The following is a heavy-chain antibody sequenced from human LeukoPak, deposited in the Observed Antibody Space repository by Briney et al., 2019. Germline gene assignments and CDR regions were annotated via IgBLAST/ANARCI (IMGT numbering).Heavy chain of an antibody. CDR3: AKNLFLGATRCFDY. Sequence: GRSLRLSCAASGFTFSSHGMHWVRQAPGKGLEWAAVISYDGSDKYYSDSVKGRFTISKDNSKNTLYLQMNSLRAEDTAVYYCAKNLFLGATRCFDYWGQGTLVTVSS. CDR1: GFTFSSHG. V-gene: IGHV3-30*18. D-gene: IGHD1-26*01. J-gene: IGHJ4*02. CDR2: ISYDGSDK.